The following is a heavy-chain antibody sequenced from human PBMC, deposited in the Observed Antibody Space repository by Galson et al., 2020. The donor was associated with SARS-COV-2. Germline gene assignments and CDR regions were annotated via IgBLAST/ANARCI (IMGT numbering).Heavy chain of an antibody. D-gene: IGHD6-19*01. CDR1: GFTFSSYG. CDR3: ARDLAVAGLDHY. V-gene: IGHV3-33*01. J-gene: IGHJ4*02. CDR2: IWNDGSNK. Sequence: GGSLRLSCAASGFTFSSYGMHWVRQAPGKGLEWVAVIWNDGSNKYYADSGKGRFTISRDNSKNTLYLQMNSLRAEDTAVYYCARDLAVAGLDHYWGQGTLVTVSS.